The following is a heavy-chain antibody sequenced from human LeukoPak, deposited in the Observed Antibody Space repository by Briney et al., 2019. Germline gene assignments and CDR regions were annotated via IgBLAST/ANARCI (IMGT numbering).Heavy chain of an antibody. V-gene: IGHV1-69*04. J-gene: IGHJ5*02. CDR3: ARSTAITMIVVDP. CDR1: GGTFSSYA. Sequence: SVKVSCKAPGGTFSSYAISWVRQAPGQGLEWMGRIIPTFGIANYAQKFQGRVTITADKSTSTAYMELSSLRSEDTAVYYCARSTAITMIVVDPWGQGTLVTVSS. CDR2: IIPTFGIA. D-gene: IGHD3-22*01.